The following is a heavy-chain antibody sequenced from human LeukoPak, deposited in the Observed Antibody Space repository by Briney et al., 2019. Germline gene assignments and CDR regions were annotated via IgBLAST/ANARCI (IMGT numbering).Heavy chain of an antibody. Sequence: PGGSLRLSCAASGFIFSSFSMNWVRQAPGKGLEWVSYIRSDGARTDYTGAVKGRFTISRDNAKNSLYLQMNSLRAEDTAVYYCARETESSSPIDYWGQGTLVTVSS. D-gene: IGHD6-6*01. CDR2: IRSDGART. CDR1: GFIFSSFS. V-gene: IGHV3-48*04. J-gene: IGHJ4*02. CDR3: ARETESSSPIDY.